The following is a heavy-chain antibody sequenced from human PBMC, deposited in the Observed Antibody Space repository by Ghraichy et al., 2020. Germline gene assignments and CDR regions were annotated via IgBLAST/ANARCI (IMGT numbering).Heavy chain of an antibody. CDR3: TTGHSNSGWLFDH. Sequence: GGSLRLSCAASGFTFSNAWMRWVRQAPRKGLEWVGRIKSKTDGRTTDYAAPVAGRFTISRADSKNTLYLQMNSLKTEDTAVYYCTTGHSNSGWLFDHWGQGTLVTVSS. CDR1: GFTFSNAW. J-gene: IGHJ4*02. CDR2: IKSKTDGRTT. D-gene: IGHD6-19*01. V-gene: IGHV3-15*01.